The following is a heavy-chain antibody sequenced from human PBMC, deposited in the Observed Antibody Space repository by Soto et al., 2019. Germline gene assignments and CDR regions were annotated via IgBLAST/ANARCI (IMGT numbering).Heavy chain of an antibody. D-gene: IGHD3-16*01. CDR3: ARWGTKGGLDV. CDR1: GFTFRSYV. Sequence: QVQLVESGGGVVQPGTSLRVSCVGSGFTFRSYVIHWVRQAPGKGLEWVALTSYDGSDKYYGDSVRGRFTISRDNSRNTVDLQMDNLRLEDTALYYCARWGTKGGLDVWGQGTLVSV. CDR2: TSYDGSDK. J-gene: IGHJ1*01. V-gene: IGHV3-30*19.